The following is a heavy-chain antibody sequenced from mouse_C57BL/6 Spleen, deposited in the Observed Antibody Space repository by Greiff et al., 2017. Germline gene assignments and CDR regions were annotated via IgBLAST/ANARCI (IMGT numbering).Heavy chain of an antibody. CDR2: INPSDNAT. CDR3: AEDAYLVSFDY. J-gene: IGHJ3*01. V-gene: IGHV1-74*01. CDR1: GYTFTSYW. Sequence: QVQLQQPGAELVKPGASVKLSCKASGYTFTSYWMHWVKQSPGHGLEWIGWINPSDNATNYNQTFKGKATLTVDKSSSTACMQLSGLTSEDSAVYCRAEDAYLVSFDYWGQGTLVTVSS. D-gene: IGHD5-1*01.